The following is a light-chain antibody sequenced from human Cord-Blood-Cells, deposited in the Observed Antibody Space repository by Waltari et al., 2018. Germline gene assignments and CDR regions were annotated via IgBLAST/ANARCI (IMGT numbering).Light chain of an antibody. V-gene: IGLV2-14*01. CDR2: DVS. CDR3: SSYTSSSTWV. Sequence: QSALTQPASVSGSPGQSITISCTGTSSDVGGYNYVPWYQQHPGKAPKLMISDVSKRPSGVSTRFSGSKSGNTASLTISGLQAEDEADYYCSSYTSSSTWVFGGGTKLTVL. J-gene: IGLJ3*02. CDR1: SSDVGGYNY.